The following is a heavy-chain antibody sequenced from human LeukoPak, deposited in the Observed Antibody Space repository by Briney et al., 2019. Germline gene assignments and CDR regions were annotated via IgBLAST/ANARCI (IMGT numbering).Heavy chain of an antibody. Sequence: ASVKVSCKASGYTFTSYDINWVRQATGQGLEWMGWMNPNSGNTGYAQKFQGRVTITRNTSISTAYMELSSLRSEDTAVYYCARAGSWQGALDYWGQGTLVTVSA. V-gene: IGHV1-8*03. D-gene: IGHD6-13*01. CDR3: ARAGSWQGALDY. CDR2: MNPNSGNT. CDR1: GYTFTSYD. J-gene: IGHJ4*02.